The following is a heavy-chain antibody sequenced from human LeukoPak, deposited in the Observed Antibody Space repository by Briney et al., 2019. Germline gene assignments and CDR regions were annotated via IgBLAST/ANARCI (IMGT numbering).Heavy chain of an antibody. Sequence: ASVKVSCKASGYSFTDNYIHWIRHAPGQGPEWMGWINPHSGGTHYTQEFQGRVTMTRDTSISKAYMELSRLKSDDTAVYYCARADWSSTTKLDFWGQGTRVTVSS. CDR1: GYSFTDNY. V-gene: IGHV1-2*02. CDR3: ARADWSSTTKLDF. CDR2: INPHSGGT. D-gene: IGHD3-9*01. J-gene: IGHJ1*01.